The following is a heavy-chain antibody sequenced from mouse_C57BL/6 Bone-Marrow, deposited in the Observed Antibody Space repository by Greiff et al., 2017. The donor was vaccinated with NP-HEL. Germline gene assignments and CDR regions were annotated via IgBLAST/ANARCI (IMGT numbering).Heavy chain of an antibody. J-gene: IGHJ2*01. V-gene: IGHV1-81*01. CDR1: GYTFPSYG. D-gene: IGHD3-3*01. Sequence: QVQLQQSGAELARPGASVKLSCKASGYTFPSYGISWVKQRTGQGLEWIGEIYPRSGNTYYNEKFKGKATLTADKASSTAYMELRSLTSEDSAVYFCARGALGYYFDYWGQGTTLTVSS. CDR3: ARGALGYYFDY. CDR2: IYPRSGNT.